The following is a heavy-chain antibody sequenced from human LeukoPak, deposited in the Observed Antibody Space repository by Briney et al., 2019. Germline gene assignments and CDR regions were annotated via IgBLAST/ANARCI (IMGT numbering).Heavy chain of an antibody. J-gene: IGHJ4*02. V-gene: IGHV1-24*01. CDR1: GYTLTELS. D-gene: IGHD6-19*01. CDR3: VTDVGKYSSGWHFDY. CDR2: FDPEDGET. Sequence: GASVKVSCKVSGYTLTELSMHWVRQAPGKGLEWMGGFDPEDGETIYAQKFQGRVTMTEDTSTDTAYMELSSLRSEDTAVYYCVTDVGKYSSGWHFDYWGQGTLVTVSS.